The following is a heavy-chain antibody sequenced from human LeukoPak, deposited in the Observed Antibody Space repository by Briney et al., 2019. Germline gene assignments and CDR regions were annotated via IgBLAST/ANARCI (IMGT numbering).Heavy chain of an antibody. V-gene: IGHV2-5*02. J-gene: IGHJ5*02. Sequence: GPTLVKPPQTLTLTCTFSGFSLSTSGVGVGWIRQPPGKALEWLALIYWDEDKRDSPSLKSRLTIPKDTSKNQVALTMPNMDPVDTATYXXAHRVXXDXXXGXYNEWFDPWGQGTLVTVSS. CDR1: GFSLSTSGVG. D-gene: IGHD3-3*01. CDR2: IYWDEDK. CDR3: AHRVXXDXXXGXYNEWFDP.